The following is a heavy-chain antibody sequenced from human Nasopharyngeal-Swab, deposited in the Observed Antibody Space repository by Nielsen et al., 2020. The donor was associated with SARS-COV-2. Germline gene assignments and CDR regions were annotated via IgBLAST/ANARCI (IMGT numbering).Heavy chain of an antibody. Sequence: GESLKISCAASGFTFSSYAMSWVRQAPGKGLEWVSIISGSGDTTYYAGSVNDRFTISRDNSKNTLYLQTNSLRVEDTAVYFCAKAPYLRGLDVWGQGTTVTVSS. CDR3: AKAPYLRGLDV. V-gene: IGHV3-23*01. CDR1: GFTFSSYA. J-gene: IGHJ6*02. D-gene: IGHD2-21*01. CDR2: ISGSGDTT.